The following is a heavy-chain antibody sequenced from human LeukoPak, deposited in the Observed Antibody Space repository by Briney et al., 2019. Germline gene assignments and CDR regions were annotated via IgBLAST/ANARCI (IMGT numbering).Heavy chain of an antibody. CDR2: ISSSGSTI. CDR3: AEKGGRSAGGSFLLSYYYYYYMDV. CDR1: GFTFSDYY. V-gene: IGHV3-11*01. D-gene: IGHD2-15*01. J-gene: IGHJ6*03. Sequence: GGSLRLSCAASGFTFSDYYMSWIRQAPGKGLEWVSYISSSGSTIYYADSVKGRFTISRDNAKNSLYLQMNSLRAEDTAVYYCAEKGGRSAGGSFLLSYYYYYYMDVWGKGTTVTISS.